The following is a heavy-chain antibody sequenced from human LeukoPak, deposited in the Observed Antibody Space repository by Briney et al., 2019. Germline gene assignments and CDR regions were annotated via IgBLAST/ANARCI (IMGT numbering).Heavy chain of an antibody. V-gene: IGHV1-8*01. Sequence: ASVKVSCKASGYTLTSYDINWVRQATGQGLEWMGWMNPNSGNTGYAQKFQGRVTMTRNTSISTAYMELRNLKSDDTAVYYCARSGGYYFYMDVWGKGTTVTVSS. CDR3: ARSGGYYFYMDV. D-gene: IGHD1-26*01. CDR1: GYTLTSYD. CDR2: MNPNSGNT. J-gene: IGHJ6*03.